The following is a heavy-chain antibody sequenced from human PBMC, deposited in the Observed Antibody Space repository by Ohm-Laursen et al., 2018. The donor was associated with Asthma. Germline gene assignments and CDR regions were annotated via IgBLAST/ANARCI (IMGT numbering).Heavy chain of an antibody. J-gene: IGHJ6*02. CDR2: TRNKANSYAT. CDR1: GFTFSDHY. Sequence: GSLRLPCAASGFTFSDHYMDWVRQAPGKGLEWVGRTRNKANSYATEYAASVKGRFTISRDDSKNSLYLQMNSLKTEDTAVYYCARALRGISITGTSYYYGMDVWGQGTTVTVSS. CDR3: ARALRGISITGTSYYYGMDV. D-gene: IGHD1-7*01. V-gene: IGHV3-72*01.